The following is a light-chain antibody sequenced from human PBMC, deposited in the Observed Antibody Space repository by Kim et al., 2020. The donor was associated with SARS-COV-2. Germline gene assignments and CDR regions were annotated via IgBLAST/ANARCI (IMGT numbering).Light chain of an antibody. CDR3: QAWDSSTV. Sequence: SYELTQPPSMSVSPGQTASITCSGDKLGDKYACWYQQKPGQSPVLVIYQDSKRPSGIPERFSGSNSGNTATLTISGTQAMDEADYYCQAWDSSTVFGRGTQLTVL. CDR2: QDS. V-gene: IGLV3-1*01. J-gene: IGLJ2*01. CDR1: KLGDKY.